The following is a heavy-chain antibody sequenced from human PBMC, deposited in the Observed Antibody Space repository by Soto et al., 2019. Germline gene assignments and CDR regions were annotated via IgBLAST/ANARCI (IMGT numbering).Heavy chain of an antibody. CDR3: AKCDSSGYYLSDFDY. V-gene: IGHV3-23*01. CDR2: ISGSGGST. D-gene: IGHD3-22*01. CDR1: GFTFSSYA. J-gene: IGHJ4*02. Sequence: GESLKISCAASGFTFSSYAMSWVRQAPGKGLEWVSAISGSGGSTYYADSVKGRFTISRDNSKNTLYLQMNSLRAEDTAVYYCAKCDSSGYYLSDFDYWGQGTLVTVSS.